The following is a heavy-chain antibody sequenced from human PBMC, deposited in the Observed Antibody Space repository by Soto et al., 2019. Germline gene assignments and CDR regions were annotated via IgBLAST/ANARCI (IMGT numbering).Heavy chain of an antibody. V-gene: IGHV4-59*08. J-gene: IGHJ4*02. CDR3: ARHLPSGDYALDY. Sequence: SETLSLTCTVSGGSISSYYWSWIRQPPGKGLEWIGYIYYSGSTNYNPSLKSRVTISVDTSKNQFSLKLSSVTAADTAVYYCARHLPSGDYALDYWGQGTLVTVSS. D-gene: IGHD4-17*01. CDR1: GGSISSYY. CDR2: IYYSGST.